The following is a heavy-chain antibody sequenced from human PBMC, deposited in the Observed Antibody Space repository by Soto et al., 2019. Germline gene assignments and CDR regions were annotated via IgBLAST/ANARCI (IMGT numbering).Heavy chain of an antibody. CDR3: ASRDPGTSVDY. J-gene: IGHJ4*02. D-gene: IGHD1-7*01. Sequence: QVQLQESGPGLVKPSGTLSLTCAVSGGSFTSNNWWSWFRQPPGQGLEWSGEIYRTGGTNYNPSLPSRVTISHDKSANQFSPKVSSLTAADTAAYYCASRDPGTSVDYWGQGTLLPVS. CDR1: GGSFTSNNW. V-gene: IGHV4-4*02. CDR2: IYRTGGT.